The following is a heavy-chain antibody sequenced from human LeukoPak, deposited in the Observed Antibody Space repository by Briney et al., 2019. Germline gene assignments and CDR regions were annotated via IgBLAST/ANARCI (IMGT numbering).Heavy chain of an antibody. CDR3: ARRSLGYCSSTSCYGDGVFDY. CDR2: IYTSGST. V-gene: IGHV4-4*07. CDR1: GGSISSYY. Sequence: SETLSLTCTVSGGSISSYYWSWIRQPAGKGLEWIGRIYTSGSTNYNPSLKSRVTMSVDTSKNQFPLKLSSVTAADTAVYYCARRSLGYCSSTSCYGDGVFDYWGQGTLVTVSS. J-gene: IGHJ4*02. D-gene: IGHD2-2*01.